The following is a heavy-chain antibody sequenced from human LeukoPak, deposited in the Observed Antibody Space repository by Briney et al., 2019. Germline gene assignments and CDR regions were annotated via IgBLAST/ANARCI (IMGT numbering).Heavy chain of an antibody. D-gene: IGHD3-22*01. J-gene: IGHJ4*02. V-gene: IGHV3-33*08. CDR3: ARDGPSGYGLGVFDY. Sequence: GRSLRLSCAASGFTFSSYGMHWVRQAPGKGLEWVAVIWYDGSNKYYADSVKGRFTISRDNSKNTLYLQMNSLRDEDTAVYYCARDGPSGYGLGVFDYWGQGTLVTVSS. CDR1: GFTFSSYG. CDR2: IWYDGSNK.